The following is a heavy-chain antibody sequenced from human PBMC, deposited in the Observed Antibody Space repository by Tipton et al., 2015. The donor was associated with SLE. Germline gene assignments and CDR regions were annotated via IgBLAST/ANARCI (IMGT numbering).Heavy chain of an antibody. J-gene: IGHJ6*02. CDR1: GASISSGSYY. CDR2: VYTSGST. Sequence: TLSLTCTVSGASISSGSYYWSWIRQSAGKGLEWIGHVYTSGSTSYNPSLKSQVTMSIDPAKNQFSLKLSSVTAADTAVYYCARDSVAGSGMDVWGQGTTVTVSS. CDR3: ARDSVAGSGMDV. D-gene: IGHD6-19*01. V-gene: IGHV4-61*09.